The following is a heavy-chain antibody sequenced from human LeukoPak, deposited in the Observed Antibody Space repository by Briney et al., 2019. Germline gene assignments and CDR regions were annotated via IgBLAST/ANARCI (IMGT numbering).Heavy chain of an antibody. CDR1: GYTFTSYD. V-gene: IGHV1-8*01. J-gene: IGHJ4*02. Sequence: ASVKVSCKASGYTFTSYDINWVRQATGQGLEWMGWMNPNSGNTGYAQKFQGRVTMTRNTSISTAYMELSRLRSDDTAVYYCASSTTPTYYDRIDYWGQGTLVTVSS. CDR3: ASSTTPTYYDRIDY. CDR2: MNPNSGNT. D-gene: IGHD3-22*01.